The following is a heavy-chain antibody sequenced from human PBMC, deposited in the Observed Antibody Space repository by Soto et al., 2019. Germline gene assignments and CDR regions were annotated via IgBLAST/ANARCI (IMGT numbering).Heavy chain of an antibody. V-gene: IGHV4-39*01. Sequence: QLQLQESGPGLVKPSETLSLTCTVSGGSISTSSYYWGWIRQPPGKGLEWIGSIYYSGSTYYNPSLKSRVTISADTSKNQFSLKLSSVTAADTAVYYCARLRAAAGGNRAYWGQGTLVTVSS. CDR2: IYYSGST. J-gene: IGHJ1*01. CDR3: ARLRAAAGGNRAY. D-gene: IGHD6-13*01. CDR1: GGSISTSSYY.